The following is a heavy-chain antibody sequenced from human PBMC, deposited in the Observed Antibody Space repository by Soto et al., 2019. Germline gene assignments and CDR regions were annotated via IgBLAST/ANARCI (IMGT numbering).Heavy chain of an antibody. CDR1: GASISSSSYY. CDR2: IYYSGST. Sequence: SSETLSLTCTVSGASISSSSYYWGWIRQPPGKRLEWIGSIYYSGSTYYNPSLKSRVTISVDTSKNQFSLKLSSVTAADTAVYYCVRGSGKYYYGMDVWGQGTTVTVSS. CDR3: VRGSGKYYYGMDV. V-gene: IGHV4-39*01. J-gene: IGHJ6*02. D-gene: IGHD3-10*01.